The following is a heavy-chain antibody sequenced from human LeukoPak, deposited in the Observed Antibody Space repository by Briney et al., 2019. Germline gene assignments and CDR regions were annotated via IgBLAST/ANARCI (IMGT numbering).Heavy chain of an antibody. CDR2: INYSGST. CDR1: GASISSYY. V-gene: IGHV4-59*01. D-gene: IGHD2-2*01. J-gene: IGHJ6*02. Sequence: SETLSLTCTDSGASISSYYWSWIRQPPGKGLEWIEYINYSGSTNYNPSLKSRVTISVDTSKNQFSLKLSSVTAADTAVYYCARVVAREGYCSSTSCYPSYYYYGMDVWGQGSTVTVSS. CDR3: ARVVAREGYCSSTSCYPSYYYYGMDV.